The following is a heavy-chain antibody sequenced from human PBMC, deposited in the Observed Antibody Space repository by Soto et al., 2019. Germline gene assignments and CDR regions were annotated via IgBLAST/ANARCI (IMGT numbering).Heavy chain of an antibody. CDR1: GGSFSGYY. D-gene: IGHD2-8*01. CDR2: INHSGST. Sequence: SETLSLTCAVYGGSFSGYYWSWIRQPPGKGLEWIGEINHSGSTNYNPSLKSRVTISVDTSKNQFSLKLSSVTAADTAVYYCASEMDIVLRRSFDYWGQRTPVTVSS. V-gene: IGHV4-34*01. J-gene: IGHJ4*02. CDR3: ASEMDIVLRRSFDY.